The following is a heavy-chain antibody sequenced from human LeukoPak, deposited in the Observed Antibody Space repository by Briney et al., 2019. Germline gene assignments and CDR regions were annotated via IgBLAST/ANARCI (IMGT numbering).Heavy chain of an antibody. CDR3: ARDLTPACGGDCNWFDP. V-gene: IGHV1-69*13. J-gene: IGHJ5*02. CDR1: GGTFSSYA. D-gene: IGHD2-21*02. CDR2: IIPIFGTA. Sequence: SVTVSCKASGGTFSSYAISWVRQAPGQGLEWMGGIIPIFGTANYAQKFQGRVTITADESTSTAYMELSSLRSEDTAVYYCARDLTPACGGDCNWFDPWGQGTLVTVSS.